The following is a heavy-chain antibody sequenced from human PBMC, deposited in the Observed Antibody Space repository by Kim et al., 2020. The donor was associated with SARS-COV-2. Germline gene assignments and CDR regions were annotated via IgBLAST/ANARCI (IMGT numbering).Heavy chain of an antibody. Sequence: GGSLRLSCAASGFTFSSYGMHWVRQAPGKGLEWVAVISYDGSNKYYADSVKGRFTISRDNSKNTLYLQMNSLRAEDTAVYYCAKDLVLYYDILTGYSWILDYWGQGTLVTVSS. V-gene: IGHV3-30*18. J-gene: IGHJ4*02. CDR3: AKDLVLYYDILTGYSWILDY. CDR1: GFTFSSYG. D-gene: IGHD3-9*01. CDR2: ISYDGSNK.